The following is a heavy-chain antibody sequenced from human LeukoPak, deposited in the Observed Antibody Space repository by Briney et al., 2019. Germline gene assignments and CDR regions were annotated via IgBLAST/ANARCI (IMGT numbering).Heavy chain of an antibody. J-gene: IGHJ5*02. Sequence: ASVKVSCKASGGTFSSYGISWVRQAPGQGLEWMGWISAYNGNTNYAQKLQGRVTMTTDTSTSTAYMELRSLRSDDTAVYYCARDSSRITIFGVVIPTKDNWFDPWGQGTLVTVSS. CDR2: ISAYNGNT. V-gene: IGHV1-18*01. D-gene: IGHD3-3*01. CDR3: ARDSSRITIFGVVIPTKDNWFDP. CDR1: GGTFSSYG.